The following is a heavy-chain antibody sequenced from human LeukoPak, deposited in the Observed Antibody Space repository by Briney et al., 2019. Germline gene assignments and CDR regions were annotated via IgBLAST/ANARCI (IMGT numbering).Heavy chain of an antibody. CDR2: ISWNSGSI. J-gene: IGHJ6*02. CDR1: GFTFDDYA. V-gene: IGHV3-9*01. Sequence: GGSLRLSCAASGFTFDDYAMHWVRQAPGKGLEWVSGISWNSGSIGYADSVKGRFTISRDNAKNSLYLQMNSLRAEDTALYYCARDVYYYYYYGMDVRGQGTTVTVSS. CDR3: ARDVYYYYYYGMDV.